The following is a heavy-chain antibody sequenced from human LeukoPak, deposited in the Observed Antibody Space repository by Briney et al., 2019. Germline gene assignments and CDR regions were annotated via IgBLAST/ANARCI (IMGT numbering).Heavy chain of an antibody. CDR2: INPSGGST. CDR1: GYTFTSYY. D-gene: IGHD1-26*01. Sequence: ASVKVSCKASGYTFTSYYMHWVRQAPGQGLEWMGIINPSGGSTSYAQKFTGRVTMTRDTSTSTVYMELSSLRSEDTAVYYCARDLSTGWELPVFLNYFDYWGQGTLVTVSS. V-gene: IGHV1-46*01. J-gene: IGHJ4*02. CDR3: ARDLSTGWELPVFLNYFDY.